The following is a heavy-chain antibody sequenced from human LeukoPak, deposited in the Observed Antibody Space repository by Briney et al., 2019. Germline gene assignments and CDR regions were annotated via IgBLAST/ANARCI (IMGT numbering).Heavy chain of an antibody. CDR2: ISYDGSNK. J-gene: IGHJ4*02. CDR1: GFTFSSYA. V-gene: IGHV3-30-3*01. CDR3: AKDQFWDCSSASCYFHY. Sequence: GGSLRLSCAASGFTFSSYAMHWVCQAPGKGLEWVAVISYDGSNKYYADSVKGRFTISRDNSKNTLYLQMNSLRAEDTAVYYCAKDQFWDCSSASCYFHYWGQGTLVTVSS. D-gene: IGHD2-2*01.